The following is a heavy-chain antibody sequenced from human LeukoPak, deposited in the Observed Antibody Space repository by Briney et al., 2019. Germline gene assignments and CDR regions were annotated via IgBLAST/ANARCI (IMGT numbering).Heavy chain of an antibody. J-gene: IGHJ4*02. CDR3: ARDECSGGSCQFDY. CDR2: IIPIFGTA. CDR1: GYTFTSYG. Sequence: ASVKVSCKASGYTFTSYGISWVRQAPGQGLEWMGGIIPIFGTANYAQKFQGRVTITADESTSTAYMELSSLRSEDTAVYYCARDECSGGSCQFDYWGQGTLVTVSS. D-gene: IGHD2-15*01. V-gene: IGHV1-69*13.